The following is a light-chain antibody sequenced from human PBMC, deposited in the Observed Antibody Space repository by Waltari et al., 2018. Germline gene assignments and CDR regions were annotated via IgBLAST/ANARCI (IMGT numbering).Light chain of an antibody. CDR3: QQYDSFPYT. V-gene: IGKV1-5*03. Sequence: DIQMTQSPSTLSASIGDRVTFPCRASQSINSWLAWYPQKPGKAPKLLIYKASNLDSGVPSRFSGSGSGTEFTVTISSLQPDDLATYYCQQYDSFPYTFGQGTKLEIK. CDR2: KAS. CDR1: QSINSW. J-gene: IGKJ2*01.